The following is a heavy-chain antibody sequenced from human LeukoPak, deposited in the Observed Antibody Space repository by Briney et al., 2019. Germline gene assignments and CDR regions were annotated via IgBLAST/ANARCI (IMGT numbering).Heavy chain of an antibody. CDR1: GFTFTDYY. V-gene: IGHV3-11*04. J-gene: IGHJ4*02. CDR2: ISTSGSPT. CDR3: ARDFIPAATFDT. D-gene: IGHD6-25*01. Sequence: PGGSVRLSCAASGFTFTDYYMSWIRQAPGKGPEWISYISTSGSPTYYADSVRGRFTVSRDNAKNSVYLEMNSLRVEDTALYYCARDFIPAATFDTWGQGTLVAVSS.